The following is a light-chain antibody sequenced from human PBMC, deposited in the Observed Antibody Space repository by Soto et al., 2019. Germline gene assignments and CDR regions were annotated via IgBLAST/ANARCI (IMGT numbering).Light chain of an antibody. Sequence: QSALTQPRSVSGSPGHSVTISCTGTRSDLGGYSYVSWYQQHPGKAPKLMISDVSKRPSGVPDRFSGSKFGNTASLTISGLQAEDEADYYCCSYAGACTYVFGSGTKLTVL. CDR2: DVS. CDR1: RSDLGGYSY. CDR3: CSYAGACTYV. V-gene: IGLV2-11*01. J-gene: IGLJ1*01.